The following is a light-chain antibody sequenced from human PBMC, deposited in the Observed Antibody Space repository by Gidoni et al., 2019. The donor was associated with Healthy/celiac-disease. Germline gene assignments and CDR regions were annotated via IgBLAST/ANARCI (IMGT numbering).Light chain of an antibody. CDR2: GAS. J-gene: IGKJ5*01. CDR3: QQYCSSPFT. CDR1: QSVSSSY. Sequence: EIVLTQSPCTLSLSPGERATLSCRANQSVSSSYLAWYQQKPGQAPRLLIYGASSRATGIPERFSGSGSGTDFTLTISRLEPEDFAVYYCQQYCSSPFTLGQGTRLEIK. V-gene: IGKV3-20*01.